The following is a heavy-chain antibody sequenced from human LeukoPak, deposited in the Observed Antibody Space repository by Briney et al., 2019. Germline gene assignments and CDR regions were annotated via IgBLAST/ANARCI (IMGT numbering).Heavy chain of an antibody. D-gene: IGHD2/OR15-2a*01. J-gene: IGHJ5*02. V-gene: IGHV3-7*01. CDR2: IKQDGSEK. CDR1: GFTFSSYW. Sequence: AGGSLRLSCAASGFTFSSYWMSWVRQAPGKGLEWVANIKQDGSEKYYVDSVKGRFTISRDNAKNSLYLQMNSLRAEDTAVYYCARDSAVILAGGFDPWGQGTLVTVSS. CDR3: ARDSAVILAGGFDP.